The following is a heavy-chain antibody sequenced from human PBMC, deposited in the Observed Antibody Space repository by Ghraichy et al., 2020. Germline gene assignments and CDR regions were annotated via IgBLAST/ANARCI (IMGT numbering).Heavy chain of an antibody. CDR3: ARGRVVGAYDAFDI. Sequence: SVKVSCKASGGTFSSYAISWVRQAPGQGLEWMGGIIPIFGTANYAQKFQGRVTITADESTSTAYTELSSLRSEDTAVYYCARGRVVGAYDAFDIWGQGTMVTVSS. V-gene: IGHV1-69*13. CDR2: IIPIFGTA. J-gene: IGHJ3*02. CDR1: GGTFSSYA. D-gene: IGHD1-26*01.